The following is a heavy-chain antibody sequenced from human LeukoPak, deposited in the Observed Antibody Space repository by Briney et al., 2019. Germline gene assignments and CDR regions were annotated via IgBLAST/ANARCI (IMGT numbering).Heavy chain of an antibody. V-gene: IGHV1-2*02. Sequence: GASVTVSCKASGYTFTDYYMHWVRPAPGRGFEWMGWINLIDGDTNNAQKFQGRVTMTRDTSISTAHMEVSRLRSDDTAVYYCARANFLYCSSTTCLFDYWGQGTLVTVSS. CDR2: INLIDGDT. J-gene: IGHJ4*02. CDR1: GYTFTDYY. D-gene: IGHD2-2*01. CDR3: ARANFLYCSSTTCLFDY.